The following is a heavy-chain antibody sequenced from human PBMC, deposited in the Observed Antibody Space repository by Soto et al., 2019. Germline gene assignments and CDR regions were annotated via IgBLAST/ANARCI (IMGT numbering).Heavy chain of an antibody. V-gene: IGHV3-23*01. D-gene: IGHD3-3*01. CDR1: GFTFSSYA. J-gene: IGHJ6*02. CDR3: AKDISVLRFLEWLIMSGMDV. CDR2: ISGSGGST. Sequence: GGSLRLSCAASGFTFSSYAMSWVRQAPGKGLEWVSAISGSGGSTYYADSVKGRFTISRDNSKNTLYLQMNSLRAEDTAVYYCAKDISVLRFLEWLIMSGMDVWGQGTTVTVSS.